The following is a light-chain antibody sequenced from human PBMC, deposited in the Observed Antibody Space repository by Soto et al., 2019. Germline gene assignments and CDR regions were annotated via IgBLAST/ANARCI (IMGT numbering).Light chain of an antibody. J-gene: IGKJ5*01. V-gene: IGKV3-20*01. CDR3: QQHGTSPIT. CDR1: QSVSSSY. Sequence: EIVLAKSRAKLRLAAGERASRCCRASQSVSSSYLAWYQQKPGQAPRLLIYGASSRATGIPDRFSGSGSGTDFTLTISRPEPEEFAVYYCQQHGTSPITFGQGTRLEIK. CDR2: GAS.